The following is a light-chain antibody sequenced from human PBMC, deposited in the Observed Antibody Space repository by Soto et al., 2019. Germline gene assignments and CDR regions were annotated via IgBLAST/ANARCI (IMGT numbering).Light chain of an antibody. CDR1: QSVSNNY. CDR2: GGS. J-gene: IGKJ1*01. Sequence: EIVLTQSPGTLSLSPGERATLSCRASQSVSNNYLAWYQQKPGQAPRLLIYGGSNRATGIPDRFSGSGSGTDFTLTLRRLEPEDFAVDYCQQYGSSGTFGQGTKVEI. CDR3: QQYGSSGT. V-gene: IGKV3-20*01.